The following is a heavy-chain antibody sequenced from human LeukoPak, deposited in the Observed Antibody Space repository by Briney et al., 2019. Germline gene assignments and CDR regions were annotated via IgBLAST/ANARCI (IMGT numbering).Heavy chain of an antibody. CDR2: IYYSGST. V-gene: IGHV4-39*07. D-gene: IGHD3-22*01. CDR1: GGSISSYY. Sequence: SETLSLTCTVSGGSISSYYWGWIRQPPGKGLEWIGSIYYSGSTYYNPSLKSRITISVDTSKNQFSLKLSSVTAADTAVYYCARESYDSSGYYSLGYWGQGTLVTVSS. J-gene: IGHJ4*02. CDR3: ARESYDSSGYYSLGY.